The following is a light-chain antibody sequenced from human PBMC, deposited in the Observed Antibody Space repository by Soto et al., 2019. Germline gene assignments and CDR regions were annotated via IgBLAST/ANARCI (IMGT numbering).Light chain of an antibody. J-gene: IGLJ1*01. CDR2: DVT. Sequence: QSFLSHSASVSGSPGQSITISCTGTSSDVGGFEYVSWYQHQPGKAPKLIIYDVTKRPSGVSNRFSGSKSGNTASLTISGIQAEDEGDYYCGSITRSSTSVFGTGTKVTVL. CDR3: GSITRSSTSV. CDR1: SSDVGGFEY. V-gene: IGLV2-14*01.